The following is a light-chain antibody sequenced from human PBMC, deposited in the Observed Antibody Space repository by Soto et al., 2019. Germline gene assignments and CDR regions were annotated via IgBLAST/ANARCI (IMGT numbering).Light chain of an antibody. J-gene: IGKJ5*01. CDR2: DAS. CDR3: MQATHWPLT. Sequence: EIVLTQSPATLSLSPGERATLSCRASQSVSSYLARYQPNPGQAPRLRIDDASNRATGIPARVSGSGSGTDFTLTISSLETEEVGIYYCMQATHWPLTFGQGTRLEIK. V-gene: IGKV3-11*01. CDR1: QSVSSY.